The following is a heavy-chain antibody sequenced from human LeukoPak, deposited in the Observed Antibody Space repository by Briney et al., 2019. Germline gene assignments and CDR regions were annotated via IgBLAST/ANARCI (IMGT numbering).Heavy chain of an antibody. D-gene: IGHD6-6*01. CDR1: GFTFKSYA. J-gene: IGHJ6*02. CDR2: VTGAGGDT. CDR3: ARDIGRQLGYYYGMDV. Sequence: GGSLRLSCAASGFTFKSYAMNWVRQAPGKGLAWVSTVTGAGGDTYYADSVKGRFTISRDNAKNSLYLQMNSLRSEDTAVYYCARDIGRQLGYYYGMDVWGQGTTVTVSS. V-gene: IGHV3-23*01.